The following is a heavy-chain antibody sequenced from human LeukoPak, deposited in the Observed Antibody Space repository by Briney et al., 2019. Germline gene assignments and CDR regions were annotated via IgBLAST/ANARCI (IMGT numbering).Heavy chain of an antibody. V-gene: IGHV3-15*01. J-gene: IGHJ4*02. CDR3: TTTHYYDTSGYRLW. CDR1: GFTYSNAW. CDR2: LKSKTDGGTT. D-gene: IGHD3-22*01. Sequence: GGSLRLSCAASGFTYSNAWMNWVRQAPGKGLEWVGRLKSKTDGGTTDYAVPVKGRFTISRDDSKNTLYLQMNSLKIEDTAVYYCTTTHYYDTSGYRLWWGQGTLVTVSS.